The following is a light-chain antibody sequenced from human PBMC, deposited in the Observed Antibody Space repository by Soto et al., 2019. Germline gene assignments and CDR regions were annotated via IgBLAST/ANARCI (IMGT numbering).Light chain of an antibody. CDR1: QSISSW. V-gene: IGKV1-5*01. Sequence: DIQMTQSPSTLSASVGDRVTITCRASQSISSWLAWYQQKPGQAPRLLIYGASTRATGIPARFSGSGSGTEFTLTISSLQPDDFATYYCQQSYGTPITFGQGTRLEIK. CDR3: QQSYGTPIT. J-gene: IGKJ5*01. CDR2: GAS.